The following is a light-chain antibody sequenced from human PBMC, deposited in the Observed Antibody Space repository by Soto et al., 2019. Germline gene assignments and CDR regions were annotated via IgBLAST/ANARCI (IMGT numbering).Light chain of an antibody. J-gene: IGLJ2*01. CDR2: SNH. CDR3: AAWDDSPSGVV. CDR1: SSNIGRNS. Sequence: QLVLTQPPSASGTPGQRVTISCSGSSSNIGRNSVYWYQQVPGTAPKLLIYSNHQRPSGVPDRFSGSKSGTSASLAISGLRSEDEANYYCAAWDDSPSGVVFGGGTKLTVL. V-gene: IGLV1-47*02.